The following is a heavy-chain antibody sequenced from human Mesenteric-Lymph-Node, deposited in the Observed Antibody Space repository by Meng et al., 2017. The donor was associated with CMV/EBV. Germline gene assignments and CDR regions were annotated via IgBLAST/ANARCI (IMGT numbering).Heavy chain of an antibody. V-gene: IGHV4-34*01. CDR3: AREQYSGSYWGGWFDP. CDR2: INHSESN. CDR1: GWSFSGYY. D-gene: IGHD1-26*01. Sequence: SETLFLTCAVYGWSFSGYYWGWIRQPPGKGLEWIGEINHSESNSYNPSLKSRVTISVDTSKTQFSLKLSSVTAADTAVYYCAREQYSGSYWGGWFDPWGQGTLVTVSS. J-gene: IGHJ5*02.